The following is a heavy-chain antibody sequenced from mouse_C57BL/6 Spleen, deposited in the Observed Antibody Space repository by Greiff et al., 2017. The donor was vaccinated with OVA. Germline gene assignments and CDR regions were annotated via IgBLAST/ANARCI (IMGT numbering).Heavy chain of an antibody. D-gene: IGHD3-2*02. CDR1: GYAFTNYL. Sequence: QVQLQQSGAELVRPGTSVKVSCKASGYAFTNYLIEWVKQRPGQGLEWIGVINPGRGGTNYNEKFKGKATLTADKSSSTAYMQLSSLTSEDSAVYVCANGGDSSGYFDYWGKGTTLTGSS. V-gene: IGHV1-54*01. CDR2: INPGRGGT. J-gene: IGHJ2*01. CDR3: ANGGDSSGYFDY.